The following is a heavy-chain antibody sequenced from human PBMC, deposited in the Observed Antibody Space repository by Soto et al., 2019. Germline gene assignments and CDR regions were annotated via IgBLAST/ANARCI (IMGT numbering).Heavy chain of an antibody. V-gene: IGHV1-2*02. CDR3: ARGAGGYDLEVDY. CDR1: GYTFTGYY. CDR2: INPNSGGT. D-gene: IGHD5-12*01. J-gene: IGHJ4*02. Sequence: QVQLVQSGAEVQKPGASVKVSCKASGYTFTGYYMHWVRQAPGQGLEWMGWINPNSGGTKYAQKFQGGVTMPRDSSISTAYMELSKLRSDDTAVYYCARGAGGYDLEVDYWGQGTLVTVSS.